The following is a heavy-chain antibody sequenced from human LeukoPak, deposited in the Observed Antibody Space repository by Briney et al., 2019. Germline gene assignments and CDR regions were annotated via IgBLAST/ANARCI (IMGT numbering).Heavy chain of an antibody. J-gene: IGHJ6*03. Sequence: PEGSLRLSCAASGFTFSSYSMNWVRQAPGKGLEWVSSISSSSSYIYYADSVKGRFTISRDNAKNSLYLQMDSLRAEDTAVYYCAKSDFGVVRQGNYYYYYYMDVWGKGTTVTVSS. V-gene: IGHV3-21*01. D-gene: IGHD3-3*01. CDR2: ISSSSSYI. CDR1: GFTFSSYS. CDR3: AKSDFGVVRQGNYYYYYYMDV.